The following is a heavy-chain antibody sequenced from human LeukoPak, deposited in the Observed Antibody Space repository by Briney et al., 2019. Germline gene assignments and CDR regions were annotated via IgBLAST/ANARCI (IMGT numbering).Heavy chain of an antibody. J-gene: IGHJ3*02. Sequence: PGGSLRLSCAASGFTFSDYYMSWIRQAPGRGLEWVSYISSSGSTIYYADSVKGRFTISRDNAKNSLYLQMNSLRAEDTAVYYCARGQYDFWSGYAFDIWGQGTMVTVSS. CDR3: ARGQYDFWSGYAFDI. CDR1: GFTFSDYY. CDR2: ISSSGSTI. V-gene: IGHV3-11*01. D-gene: IGHD3-3*01.